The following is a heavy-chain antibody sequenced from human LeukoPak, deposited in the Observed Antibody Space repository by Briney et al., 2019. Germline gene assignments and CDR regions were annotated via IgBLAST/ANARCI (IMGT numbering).Heavy chain of an antibody. V-gene: IGHV4-38-2*02. J-gene: IGHJ4*02. CDR2: IYHSGST. D-gene: IGHD2-15*01. CDR3: ARHLGVSPKRYCSGGSCYSSPASATKFDY. CDR1: GYSISSGYY. Sequence: SETLSLTCTVSGYSISSGYYWGWIRQPPGKGLEWIGSIYHSGSTYYNPSLKSRVTISVDTSKNQFSLKLSSVTAADTAVYYCARHLGVSPKRYCSGGSCYSSPASATKFDYWGQGTLVTVSS.